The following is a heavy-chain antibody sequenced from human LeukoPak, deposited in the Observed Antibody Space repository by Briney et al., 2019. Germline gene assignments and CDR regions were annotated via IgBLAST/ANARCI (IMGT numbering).Heavy chain of an antibody. V-gene: IGHV4-4*07. D-gene: IGHD3-22*01. CDR1: GGSISSYY. CDR2: IYTSGST. Sequence: SETLSLTCTVSGGSISSYYWSWIRQPAGKGLEWIGRIYTSGSTNYNPSLKSRVTMSVDTSKNQFSLKLSSVTAADTAVYYCARYYDSSGYRGFDYWGQGTLVTDSS. J-gene: IGHJ4*02. CDR3: ARYYDSSGYRGFDY.